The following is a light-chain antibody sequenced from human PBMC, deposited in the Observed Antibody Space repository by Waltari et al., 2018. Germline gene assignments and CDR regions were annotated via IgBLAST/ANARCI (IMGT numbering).Light chain of an antibody. J-gene: IGLJ1*01. Sequence: QSALTQPASVSGTPGQSITISCTGTNRDVGNYNLCSWYQHHPGEAPKLMICEVIKRPSGVSNRFSGSKSGNTASLTISGLQAEDEADYYCCSYAGSGTYVFGTGTKVTVL. CDR3: CSYAGSGTYV. V-gene: IGLV2-23*02. CDR1: NRDVGNYNL. CDR2: EVI.